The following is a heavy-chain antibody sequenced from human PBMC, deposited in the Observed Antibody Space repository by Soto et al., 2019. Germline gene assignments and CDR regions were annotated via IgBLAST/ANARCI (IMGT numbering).Heavy chain of an antibody. Sequence: QVQLVQSGAEVKKPGSSVKVSCKASGGTFSSYAISWVRQAPGQGLEWMGGTIPIFGTANYAQKFQGRVTIAADESTSTAYMEVSSLRSEDTAVYYCAIGYGDYTLGERPLDFDYWGQGTLVTVSS. CDR1: GGTFSSYA. V-gene: IGHV1-69*12. D-gene: IGHD4-17*01. CDR3: AIGYGDYTLGERPLDFDY. CDR2: TIPIFGTA. J-gene: IGHJ4*02.